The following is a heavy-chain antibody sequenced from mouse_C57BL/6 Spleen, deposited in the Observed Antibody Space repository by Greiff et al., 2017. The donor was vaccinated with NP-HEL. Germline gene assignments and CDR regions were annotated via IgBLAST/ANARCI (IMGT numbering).Heavy chain of an antibody. D-gene: IGHD1-1*01. CDR3: ARDSTVYYYGSSLDY. V-gene: IGHV1-43*01. Sequence: VQLQQSGPELVKPGASVKISCKASGYSFTGYYMHWVKQSSEKSLEWIGEINPSTGGTSYNQKFKGKATLTVDKSSSTAYMQLKSLTSEDSAVYYCARDSTVYYYGSSLDYWGQGTTLTVSS. CDR1: GYSFTGYY. J-gene: IGHJ2*01. CDR2: INPSTGGT.